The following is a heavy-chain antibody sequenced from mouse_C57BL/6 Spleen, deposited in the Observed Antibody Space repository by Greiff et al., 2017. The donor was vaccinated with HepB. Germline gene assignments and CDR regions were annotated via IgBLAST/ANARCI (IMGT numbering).Heavy chain of an antibody. CDR1: GFTFSSYA. J-gene: IGHJ2*01. V-gene: IGHV5-4*03. Sequence: DVKLVESGGGLVKPGGSLKLSCAASGFTFSSYAMSWVRQTPEKRLEWVATISDGGSYTYYPDNVKGRFTISRDNAKNNLYLQMSHLKSEDTAMYYCARHPVVEEGYFDYWGQGTTLTVSS. D-gene: IGHD1-1*01. CDR3: ARHPVVEEGYFDY. CDR2: ISDGGSYT.